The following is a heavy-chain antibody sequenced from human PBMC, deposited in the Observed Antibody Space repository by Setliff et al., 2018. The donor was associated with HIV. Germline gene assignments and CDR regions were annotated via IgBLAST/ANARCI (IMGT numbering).Heavy chain of an antibody. J-gene: IGHJ6*02. D-gene: IGHD6-19*01. CDR2: ISPYIGHT. Sequence: ASVKVSCKASGYTFTTYGISWVRQAPGHGLEWMGWISPYIGHTNYAQNFQGRVTMTIDTSTSTAYMELRSLRSGDPAVYFCARLGSGWSDSYYYAMDVLGQGTTVTVS. V-gene: IGHV1-18*01. CDR1: GYTFTTYG. CDR3: ARLGSGWSDSYYYAMDV.